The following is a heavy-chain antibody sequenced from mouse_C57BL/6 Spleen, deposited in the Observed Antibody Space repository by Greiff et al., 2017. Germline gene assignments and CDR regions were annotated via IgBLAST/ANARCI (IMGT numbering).Heavy chain of an antibody. CDR3: TKGPRGFAY. CDR1: GFNIKDDY. V-gene: IGHV14-4*01. J-gene: IGHJ3*01. Sequence: VQLKESGAELVRPGASVKLSCTASGFNIKDDYMHWVKQRPEQGLEWIGWIDPENGDTEYASKFQGKATITADTSSNTAYLQLSSLTSEDTAVYYCTKGPRGFAYWGQGTLVTVSA. CDR2: IDPENGDT. D-gene: IGHD3-3*01.